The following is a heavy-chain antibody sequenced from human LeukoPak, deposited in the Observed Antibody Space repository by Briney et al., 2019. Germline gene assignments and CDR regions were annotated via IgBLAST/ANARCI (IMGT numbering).Heavy chain of an antibody. J-gene: IGHJ6*02. CDR2: VTYSGGTT. CDR1: GFTFSNYA. Sequence: GGSLRLSCVASGFTFSNYAMTWVRQAPGKGLEWVSIVTYSGGTTYYADSVKGRFTISRDNSKNTLYLQMSSLRAEDTAVYFCVRGYSFGPYGMDVWGQGTTVTVSS. D-gene: IGHD2-15*01. V-gene: IGHV3-23*01. CDR3: VRGYSFGPYGMDV.